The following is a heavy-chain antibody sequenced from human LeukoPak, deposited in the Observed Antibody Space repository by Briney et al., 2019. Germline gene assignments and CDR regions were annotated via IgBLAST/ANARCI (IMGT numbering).Heavy chain of an antibody. V-gene: IGHV3-11*05. Sequence: GGSLRLSCAASRFTFSDYYMVWIRQAPGKALEWVSYISNSGSSTKYADSVKGRFTISRDNAKKSLSLQMNSVRPEDTAVYYCARADRTSWFDYWGQGTLVTVSS. CDR3: ARADRTSWFDY. J-gene: IGHJ4*02. CDR2: ISNSGSST. D-gene: IGHD2-2*01. CDR1: RFTFSDYY.